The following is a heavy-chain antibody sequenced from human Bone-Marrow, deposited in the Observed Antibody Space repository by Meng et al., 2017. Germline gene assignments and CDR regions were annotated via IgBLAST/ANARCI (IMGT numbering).Heavy chain of an antibody. CDR3: ARKRVSVEWELPTDDAFDI. J-gene: IGHJ3*02. V-gene: IGHV3-20*04. D-gene: IGHD1-26*01. Sequence: GESLKISCAASGFTFDDYGMSWVRQAPGKGLEWVSGINWNGGSTGYADSVKGRFTISRDNAKNSLYLQMNSLRAEDTALYYCARKRVSVEWELPTDDAFDIWGQGTMVTVSS. CDR2: INWNGGST. CDR1: GFTFDDYG.